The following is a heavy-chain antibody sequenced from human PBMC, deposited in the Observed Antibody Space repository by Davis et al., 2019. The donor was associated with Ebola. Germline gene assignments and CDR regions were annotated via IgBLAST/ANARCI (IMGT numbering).Heavy chain of an antibody. CDR3: ATTQWLREFDN. V-gene: IGHV3-53*05. CDR2: IYDQST. D-gene: IGHD6-19*01. Sequence: GESLKISCAASGSTFSDYSMRWVRQAPGKGLEWVSVIYDQSTAYADAVRGRFIISRDKSNNTLYLEMSSLRVDDTAVYYCATTQWLREFDNWGQGTLVTVSS. CDR1: GSTFSDYS. J-gene: IGHJ4*02.